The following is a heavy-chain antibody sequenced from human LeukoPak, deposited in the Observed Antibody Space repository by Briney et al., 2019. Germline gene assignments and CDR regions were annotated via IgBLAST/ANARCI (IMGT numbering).Heavy chain of an antibody. V-gene: IGHV4-34*01. Sequence: KPSETLSLTCAVYGGSFSGYYWSWIREPPGKGLEWIGEINHSGSTKNKPSLKSRVTISVDTSKSQFSLKMSSVTAADTAVYYCARRHVRGVIPWITRRREGRLDYYYMDIWGKGTTVTISS. CDR2: INHSGST. D-gene: IGHD3-10*01. CDR3: ARRHVRGVIPWITRRREGRLDYYYMDI. J-gene: IGHJ6*03. CDR1: GGSFSGYY.